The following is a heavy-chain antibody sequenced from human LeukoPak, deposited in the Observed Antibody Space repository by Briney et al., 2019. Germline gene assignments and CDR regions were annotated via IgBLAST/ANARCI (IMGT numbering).Heavy chain of an antibody. CDR3: AKNRARASYDY. J-gene: IGHJ4*02. D-gene: IGHD3-10*01. V-gene: IGHV3-23*01. CDR1: GVTFSSYA. Sequence: GGSLRLSCAAPGVTFSSYAMTWVRQAPGKGLEWVSTITGSAAGTYYADSVKGRFTISRDSSKNTLYLQMNSLRPEDTAVYYCAKNRARASYDYWGQGTLVTVSS. CDR2: ITGSAAGT.